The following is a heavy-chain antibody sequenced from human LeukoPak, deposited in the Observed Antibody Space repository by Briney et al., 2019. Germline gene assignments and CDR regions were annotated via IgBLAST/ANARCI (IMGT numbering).Heavy chain of an antibody. CDR3: ARSGCCSGGSCYSYTYDI. CDR1: GYSISSGYY. CDR2: IYHSGST. D-gene: IGHD2-15*01. Sequence: SETLSLTCTVSGYSISSGYYWGWIRQPPGKGLEWIGSIYHSGSTYYNPSLKSRVTISVDTSKNQFSLKLSSVTAADTAVYYCARSGCCSGGSCYSYTYDIWGQGTMVTVSS. V-gene: IGHV4-38-2*02. J-gene: IGHJ3*02.